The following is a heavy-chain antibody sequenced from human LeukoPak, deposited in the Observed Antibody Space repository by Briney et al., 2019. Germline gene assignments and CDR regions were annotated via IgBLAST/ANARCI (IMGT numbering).Heavy chain of an antibody. CDR3: AKDGGSGWNYYYMDV. D-gene: IGHD3-22*01. V-gene: IGHV3-23*01. Sequence: GGSLRLSCAASGFTFSSYAMSWVRQAPGKGLEWVSAISGSGGRTYYADSMKGRFTFSRDNSKNTLYLQMNSLRAEDTAVYYCAKDGGSGWNYYYMDVWGKGTTVTVSS. J-gene: IGHJ6*03. CDR1: GFTFSSYA. CDR2: ISGSGGRT.